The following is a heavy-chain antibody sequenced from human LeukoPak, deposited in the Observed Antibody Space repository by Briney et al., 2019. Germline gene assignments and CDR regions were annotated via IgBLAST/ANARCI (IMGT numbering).Heavy chain of an antibody. CDR2: ITSKSNYI. Sequence: GGSLRLSCSGSGFTFSVYSMNCVRQAPGKGLEWVSSITSKSNYIYYADSVKGRFTIFRDNAMNSVFLQLNSLRADDSAVYYCTSGLMAVESDNNLYQYMDGWGNGTTVTVSS. CDR1: GFTFSVYS. J-gene: IGHJ6*03. CDR3: TSGLMAVESDNNLYQYMDG. D-gene: IGHD5-24*01. V-gene: IGHV3-21*01.